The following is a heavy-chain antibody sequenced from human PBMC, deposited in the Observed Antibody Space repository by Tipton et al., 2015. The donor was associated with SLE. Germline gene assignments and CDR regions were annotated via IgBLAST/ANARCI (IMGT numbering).Heavy chain of an antibody. CDR2: IDPNKSPT. J-gene: IGHJ4*02. CDR3: ASLSAPSDY. V-gene: IGHV3-74*01. Sequence: SLRLSCTASGFTFSSYWMHWVRQPPGKGLVWVSEIDPNKSPTNYADSVKDRFTISRDNAKNTLFLEMNSLRVDDTAVYYCASLSAPSDYWGQGTLVTVSS. CDR1: GFTFSSYW.